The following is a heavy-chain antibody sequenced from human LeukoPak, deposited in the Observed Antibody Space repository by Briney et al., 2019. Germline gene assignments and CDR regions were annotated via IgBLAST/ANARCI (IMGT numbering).Heavy chain of an antibody. CDR3: ARDPEGGSSWDY. D-gene: IGHD6-13*01. CDR2: ISGSGGST. J-gene: IGHJ4*02. Sequence: GGSLRLSCAASGFTFSSYAMSWVRQAPGKGLEWVSAISGSGGSTYYADSVKGRFTISRDNSKNTLYLQMNSLRAEDTAVYYCARDPEGGSSWDYWGQGTLVTVSS. V-gene: IGHV3-23*01. CDR1: GFTFSSYA.